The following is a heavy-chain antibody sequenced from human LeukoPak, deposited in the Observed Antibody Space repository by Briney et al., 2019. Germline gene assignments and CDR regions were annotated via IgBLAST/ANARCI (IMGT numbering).Heavy chain of an antibody. CDR3: ARGSPMVTGSNWFDP. CDR2: IIPIFGTA. D-gene: IGHD5-18*01. Sequence: SVKVSCKASGGTFSSYAISWVRQAPGQGLEWMGGIIPIFGTANYAQKFQGRVTITTDESTSTAYMELSSLRSEDTAVYYCARGSPMVTGSNWFDPWGQGTLVTVSS. V-gene: IGHV1-69*05. CDR1: GGTFSSYA. J-gene: IGHJ5*02.